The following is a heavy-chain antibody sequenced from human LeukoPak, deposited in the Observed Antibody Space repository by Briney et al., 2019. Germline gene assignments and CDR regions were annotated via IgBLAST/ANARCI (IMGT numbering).Heavy chain of an antibody. Sequence: GGSLRLSCAASGFTFSHSAMTWVRQAPGRGLEWVGRIKSKTDGGTTDYAAPVKGRFTISRDDSKNTVYLQMNSLKSEDTAVYYCTTEGGGSFDRWGQGTLVTVSS. CDR3: TTEGGGSFDR. CDR1: GFTFSHSA. J-gene: IGHJ4*02. V-gene: IGHV3-15*01. D-gene: IGHD6-19*01. CDR2: IKSKTDGGTT.